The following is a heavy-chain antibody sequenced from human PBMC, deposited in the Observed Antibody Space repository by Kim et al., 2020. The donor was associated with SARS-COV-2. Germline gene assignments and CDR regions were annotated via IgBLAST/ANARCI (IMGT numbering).Heavy chain of an antibody. CDR2: MNPNSGNT. D-gene: IGHD3-3*01. Sequence: ASVKVSCKASGYTFTSYDINWVRQATGQGLEWMGWMNPNSGNTGYAQKFQGRVTMTRNTSISTAYMELSSLRSEDTAVYYCARGPPGKYYDFWSGYSPLDAFDIWGQGTMVTVSS. CDR3: ARGPPGKYYDFWSGYSPLDAFDI. J-gene: IGHJ3*02. CDR1: GYTFTSYD. V-gene: IGHV1-8*01.